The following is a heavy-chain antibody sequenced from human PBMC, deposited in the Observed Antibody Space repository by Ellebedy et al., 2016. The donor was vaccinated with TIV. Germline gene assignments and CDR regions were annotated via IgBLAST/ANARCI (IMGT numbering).Heavy chain of an antibody. Sequence: GESLKISCAASGFTFNSYWMTWVRQAPGKGLEWAANMNQDGSAKYYVDSLRGRFTISRDNAKNSLYLQMNSLRGEDTAVYYCATDGSYGDYRSPTHAFVMWGRGTLVTVSS. D-gene: IGHD3-16*01. CDR1: GFTFNSYW. V-gene: IGHV3-7*01. J-gene: IGHJ3*02. CDR3: ATDGSYGDYRSPTHAFVM. CDR2: MNQDGSAK.